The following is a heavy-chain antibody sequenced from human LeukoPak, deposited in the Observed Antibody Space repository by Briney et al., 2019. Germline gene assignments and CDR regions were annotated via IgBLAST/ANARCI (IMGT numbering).Heavy chain of an antibody. Sequence: GGSLRLSCAASGFTFSSYAMSWVRQAPGKGLEWVSVIYSGGSTYYADSVKGRFTISRDNSKNTLYLQMNSLRAEDTAVYYCARDGVGLEGYWGQGTLVTVSS. CDR3: ARDGVGLEGY. CDR2: IYSGGST. D-gene: IGHD2-15*01. J-gene: IGHJ4*02. CDR1: GFTFSSYA. V-gene: IGHV3-66*01.